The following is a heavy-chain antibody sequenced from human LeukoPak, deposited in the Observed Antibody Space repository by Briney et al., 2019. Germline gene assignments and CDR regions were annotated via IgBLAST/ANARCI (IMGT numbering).Heavy chain of an antibody. Sequence: PGGSLRLSCAASEFTFSSYSMNWVRQAPGKGLEWVSYITNSGNSKSYADSVKGRFTISRDNAKNSLYLQMNSLRAEDTAVYYCAREDYYDSSGYYDYWGQGTLVTVSS. D-gene: IGHD3-22*01. CDR2: ITNSGNSK. J-gene: IGHJ4*02. V-gene: IGHV3-48*04. CDR3: AREDYYDSSGYYDY. CDR1: EFTFSSYS.